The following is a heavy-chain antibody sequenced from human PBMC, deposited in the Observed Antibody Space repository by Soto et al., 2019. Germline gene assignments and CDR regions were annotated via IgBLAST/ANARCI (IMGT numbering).Heavy chain of an antibody. CDR1: GFTFSSYW. Sequence: EVQLVESGGGLVQPGGSLRLSCAASGFTFSSYWMHWVRQAPGKGLVWASRINSDGSSTSYADSVKGRFTISRDNAKNTLYLQMNSLGAEDTAGYYCHAGAGGAFDLWGQGTLVTVSS. D-gene: IGHD3-10*01. CDR3: HAGAGGAFDL. CDR2: INSDGSST. J-gene: IGHJ4*02. V-gene: IGHV3-74*01.